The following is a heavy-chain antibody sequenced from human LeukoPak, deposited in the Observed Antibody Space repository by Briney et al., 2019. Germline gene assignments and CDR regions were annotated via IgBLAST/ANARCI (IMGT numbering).Heavy chain of an antibody. CDR3: ARHQTAMVSSELMGYYYGMDV. V-gene: IGHV5-51*01. CDR1: GYSFTSYW. CDR2: IYPGDSGT. Sequence: GESLKISCKGSGYSFTSYWIGWVRQMPGKGLEWMGIIYPGDSGTRYSPSFQGQVTISADKSISTAYLQWSSLKASDTAMYYCARHQTAMVSSELMGYYYGMDVWGQGTTVTVSS. J-gene: IGHJ6*02. D-gene: IGHD5-18*01.